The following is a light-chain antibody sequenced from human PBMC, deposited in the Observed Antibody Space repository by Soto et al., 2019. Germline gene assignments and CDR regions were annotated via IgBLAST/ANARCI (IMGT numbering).Light chain of an antibody. V-gene: IGLV2-23*03. Sequence: QSSLTQPASVSGSPGQSITSSCTGSSSDVGSYNLASWYQQHPGKAPKLMIYEGSKRPSGVSNRFSGSKSGNTASLTISGLQAEDEADYYCCSYAGSSTFPYVFGTGTKVTVL. CDR1: SSDVGSYNL. J-gene: IGLJ1*01. CDR2: EGS. CDR3: CSYAGSSTFPYV.